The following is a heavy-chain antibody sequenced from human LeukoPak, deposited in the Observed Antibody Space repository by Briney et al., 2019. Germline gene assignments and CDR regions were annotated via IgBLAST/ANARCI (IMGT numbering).Heavy chain of an antibody. J-gene: IGHJ4*02. CDR3: ARDLEGITMVRGVLDY. Sequence: GGSLRLSCAASGFTFSSYAMHWVRRAPGRGLEWVAVISYDGSNKYYADSVKGRFTIPRDNSKNTLYLQMNSLRDEVTSVYYYARDLEGITMVRGVLDYWGQGTLVPVSS. CDR1: GFTFSSYA. CDR2: ISYDGSNK. D-gene: IGHD3-10*01. V-gene: IGHV3-30-3*01.